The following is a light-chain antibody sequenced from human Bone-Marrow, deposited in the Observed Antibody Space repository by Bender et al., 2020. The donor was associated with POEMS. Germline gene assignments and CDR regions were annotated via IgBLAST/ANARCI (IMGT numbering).Light chain of an antibody. V-gene: IGLV1-47*01. Sequence: QSVLTQPPSASGTPGQRVTISCSGSSSNIGTNYVYWYQQLPGTAPTLLIYRNDQRPSGVPDRFSGSKSGTSASLAISGLRSEDEADYYCAAWDDSLSGSSVFGGGTKLTVL. CDR3: AAWDDSLSGSSV. CDR2: RND. CDR1: SSNIGTNY. J-gene: IGLJ3*02.